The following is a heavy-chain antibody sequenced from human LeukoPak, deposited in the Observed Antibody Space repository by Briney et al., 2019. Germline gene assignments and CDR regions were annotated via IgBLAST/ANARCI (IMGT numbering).Heavy chain of an antibody. V-gene: IGHV3-30*02. D-gene: IGHD3-16*01. CDR3: AKDRVESAMWYGGFDY. J-gene: IGHJ4*02. CDR1: GFSFSNYG. Sequence: PGGSLRLSCAASGFSFSNYGMHWVRQAPGKGLEWGGLIRYDGTNKYYADFVRGRFTIFRDKSKNTLYLQMNSLRVEDTAVYSCAKDRVESAMWYGGFDYWGQGTLVTVSS. CDR2: IRYDGTNK.